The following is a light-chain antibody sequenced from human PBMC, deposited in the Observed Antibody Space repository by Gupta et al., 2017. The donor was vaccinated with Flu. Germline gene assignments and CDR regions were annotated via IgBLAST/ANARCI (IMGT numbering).Light chain of an antibody. CDR2: EVS. V-gene: IGLV2-14*01. CDR3: SSYTSSSTGV. CDR1: SSDVGGYNY. Sequence: QSALTQPASVSGSPGQSITISCTGTSSDVGGYNYVSWYQQHPGKAPNLMIYEVSNRSSGVSSRFSGSKSGNTASLTISGRQDEDDADYYCSSYTSSSTGVFGTGTKVTVL. J-gene: IGLJ1*01.